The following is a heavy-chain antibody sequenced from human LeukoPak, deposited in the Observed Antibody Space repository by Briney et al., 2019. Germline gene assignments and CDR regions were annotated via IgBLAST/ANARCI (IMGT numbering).Heavy chain of an antibody. J-gene: IGHJ4*02. Sequence: GASVKVSCKASGGTFSSYAISWVRQAPGQGLEWMGGIIPIFGTANYAQKFQGRVTITADESTSTAYMELSSLRSEDTAVYYCARGAALGLTTVTTYPRTFDYWGQGTLVTVSS. CDR2: IIPIFGTA. V-gene: IGHV1-69*13. D-gene: IGHD4-17*01. CDR1: GGTFSSYA. CDR3: ARGAALGLTTVTTYPRTFDY.